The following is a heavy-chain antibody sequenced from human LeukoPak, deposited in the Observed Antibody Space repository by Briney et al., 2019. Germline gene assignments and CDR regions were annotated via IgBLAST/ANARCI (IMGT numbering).Heavy chain of an antibody. J-gene: IGHJ4*02. D-gene: IGHD3-22*01. CDR2: INWNAVRV. CDR1: GFTFNNYG. Sequence: GESLRLSCAASGFTFNNYGMSWVRQARGKGLEWVSSINWNAVRVGYADSVKGRFTISRDNAKNSLYLQMNSLRAEDTAFYYCARLRNYDSSGYYFEIDYWGQGTLVTVSS. V-gene: IGHV3-20*04. CDR3: ARLRNYDSSGYYFEIDY.